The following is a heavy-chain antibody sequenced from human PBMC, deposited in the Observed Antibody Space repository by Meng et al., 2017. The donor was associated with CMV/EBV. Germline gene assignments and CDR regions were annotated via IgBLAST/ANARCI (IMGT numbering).Heavy chain of an antibody. CDR1: GFTFSSYG. CDR2: IWYDGSNK. D-gene: IGHD3-10*01. Sequence: SWAASGFTFSSYGMHWVRQAPGKGLEWVAVIWYDGSNKYYADSVKGRFTISRDNSKNTVYLQMNSLRAEDTAVYYCAREISGFALDYWGQGTLVTVSS. V-gene: IGHV3-33*01. CDR3: AREISGFALDY. J-gene: IGHJ4*02.